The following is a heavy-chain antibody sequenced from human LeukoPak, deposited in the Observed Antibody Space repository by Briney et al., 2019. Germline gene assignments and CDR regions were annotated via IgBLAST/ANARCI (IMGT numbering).Heavy chain of an antibody. CDR2: INHSGST. Sequence: PSETLSLTCAVYGGSFSGYYWSWIRQPPGKGLEWIGEINHSGSTNYNPSLKSRVTISVDTSKNQFSLKLSSVTAADTAVYYCASESDCSGGSCYGDEYFQHWGQGTLVTVSS. V-gene: IGHV4-34*01. J-gene: IGHJ1*01. CDR3: ASESDCSGGSCYGDEYFQH. D-gene: IGHD2-15*01. CDR1: GGSFSGYY.